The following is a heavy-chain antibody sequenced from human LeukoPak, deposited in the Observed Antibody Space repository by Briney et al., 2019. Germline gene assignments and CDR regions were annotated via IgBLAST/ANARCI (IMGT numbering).Heavy chain of an antibody. J-gene: IGHJ6*03. CDR1: GFTFSSDG. CDR2: ISYDGSNK. Sequence: GRALRLSCVASGFTFSSDGMHWVREAPAKGLEWVAVISYDGSNKYYADSVKGRFTISRDNSKNTLYLQMNSLRAADTAVYYCAKGRETTVTTYDRYYYYYMDVWGKGTTVTVSS. D-gene: IGHD4-11*01. CDR3: AKGRETTVTTYDRYYYYYMDV. V-gene: IGHV3-30*18.